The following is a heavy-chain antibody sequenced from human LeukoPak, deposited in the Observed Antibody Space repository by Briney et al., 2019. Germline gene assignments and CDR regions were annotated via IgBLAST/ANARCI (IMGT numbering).Heavy chain of an antibody. D-gene: IGHD4-23*01. CDR3: AKSLATVVTPSDY. CDR1: GFTFSSYW. J-gene: IGHJ4*02. Sequence: GGSLRLSCAASGFTFSSYWMHWVRQAPGKGLEWVAFIRFDGNNKYYADSVRGRFTISRDNSKNTLFLQMNSLRADDTAAYYCAKSLATVVTPSDYWGQGTLVTVSS. CDR2: IRFDGNNK. V-gene: IGHV3-30*02.